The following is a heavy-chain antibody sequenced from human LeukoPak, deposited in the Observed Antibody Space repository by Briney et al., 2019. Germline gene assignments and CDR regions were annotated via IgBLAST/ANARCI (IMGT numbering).Heavy chain of an antibody. V-gene: IGHV3-21*01. CDR2: ISGSSSYI. CDR1: GFTFSSYW. Sequence: GGSLRLSCAASGFTFSSYWMSWVRQAPGKGLEWVSSISGSSSYIYYADSVKGRFTISRNNVKNSLYLQMNSLRAEDTAVYYCARDTAMVRWFDYWGQGTLVTVSS. CDR3: ARDTAMVRWFDY. D-gene: IGHD5-18*01. J-gene: IGHJ4*02.